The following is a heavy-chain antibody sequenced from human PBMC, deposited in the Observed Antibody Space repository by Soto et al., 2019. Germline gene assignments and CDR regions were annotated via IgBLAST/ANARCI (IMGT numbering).Heavy chain of an antibody. Sequence: GESLKISCKGSGYSFSNYWIVWVRQMPGKGLEWMGIIYPGDSETKYSPSFQGQVTISADKSINTAYLQWISLKASDTAMYYCAKRRGGNPDDWVDPWGQGTLVTVSS. V-gene: IGHV5-51*01. D-gene: IGHD2-15*01. CDR1: GYSFSNYW. CDR3: AKRRGGNPDDWVDP. J-gene: IGHJ5*02. CDR2: IYPGDSET.